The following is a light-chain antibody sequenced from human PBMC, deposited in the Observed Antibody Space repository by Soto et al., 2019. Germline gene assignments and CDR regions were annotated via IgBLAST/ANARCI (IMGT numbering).Light chain of an antibody. Sequence: EIVLTQSPATLSLPPGERATLSCRASQSVSSFLAWYQQKPGQAPRLLIYDASNRATGIPARFRGGGSGTDFTLTISSLEPEDFALYYCQHRSDWPPYTFGQGTKLEMK. CDR1: QSVSSF. CDR3: QHRSDWPPYT. CDR2: DAS. J-gene: IGKJ2*01. V-gene: IGKV3-11*01.